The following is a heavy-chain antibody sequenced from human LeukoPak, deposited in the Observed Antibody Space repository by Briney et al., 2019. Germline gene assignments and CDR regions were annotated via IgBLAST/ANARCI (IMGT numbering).Heavy chain of an antibody. J-gene: IGHJ4*02. D-gene: IGHD1-26*01. CDR3: ARGARGSYYRHDY. CDR2: IYHGGTT. CDR1: GGYISSGAYY. Sequence: SETLSLTCAVSGGYISSGAYYWGWIRQPPGKGLELIGYIYHGGTTYYNPSLQSRVTISMDKSKNHIFLNLTSVTAADTAVYYCARGARGSYYRHDYWGQGTLVTVSS. V-gene: IGHV4-30-2*01.